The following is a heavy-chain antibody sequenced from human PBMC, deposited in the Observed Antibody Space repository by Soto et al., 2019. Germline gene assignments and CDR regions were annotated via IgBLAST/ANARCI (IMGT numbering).Heavy chain of an antibody. CDR2: IFYSGGT. CDR1: GGSVSSNSYY. J-gene: IGHJ5*02. Sequence: QVQLQESGPGLVKPSETLSLTCTVSGGSVSSNSYYWTWIRQPPGKALNWIGYIFYSGGTNYNPSLKSRVTISLDTSKSQFSLQLSSVTAADTAVYYSASIRGHSCWFDPWGQGTLVTVSS. CDR3: ASIRGHSCWFDP. D-gene: IGHD5-18*01. V-gene: IGHV4-61*01.